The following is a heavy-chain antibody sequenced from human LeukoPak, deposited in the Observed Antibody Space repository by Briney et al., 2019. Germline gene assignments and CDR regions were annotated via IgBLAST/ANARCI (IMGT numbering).Heavy chain of an antibody. V-gene: IGHV1-24*01. J-gene: IGHJ4*02. D-gene: IGHD5-12*01. CDR1: GYTLTELS. CDR2: FDPEDGET. Sequence: ASVKVSCKVSGYTLTELSMHWVRQAPGKGLEWMGGFDPEDGETIYAQKFQGRVTVTEDTSTDTAYMELSSLRSDDTAVYYCARGSNSGYDSYYFDYWGQGTLVTVSS. CDR3: ARGSNSGYDSYYFDY.